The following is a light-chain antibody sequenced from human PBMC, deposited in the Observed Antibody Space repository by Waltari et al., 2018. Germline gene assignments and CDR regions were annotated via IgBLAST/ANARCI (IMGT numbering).Light chain of an antibody. Sequence: QSALTQPASVSGSPGQSITISCTGTISDIGDYIYVSWYQQYPGKAPTLIIFDVNKRSSGVSNRFSGSKSGNTASLTISGLQAEDEADYYCNSYTFSNTWVFGGGTKLTVL. V-gene: IGLV2-14*01. CDR1: ISDIGDYIY. CDR3: NSYTFSNTWV. CDR2: DVN. J-gene: IGLJ3*02.